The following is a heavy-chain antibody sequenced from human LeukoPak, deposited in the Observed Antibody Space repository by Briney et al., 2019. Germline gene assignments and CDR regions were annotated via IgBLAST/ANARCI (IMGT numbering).Heavy chain of an antibody. V-gene: IGHV3-23*01. CDR3: AKGGTDFWGGYYKWFDP. CDR1: GFSFSSYA. J-gene: IGHJ5*02. CDR2: IGGSGGTT. D-gene: IGHD3-3*01. Sequence: GGSLRLSCAASGFSFSSYAMSWVRQAPGKGLEWVSVIGGSGGTTYYADSVKGRFTISRDNSKNTLYLQMNSLRAEDTAVYYCAKGGTDFWGGYYKWFDPWGQGTLVTVSS.